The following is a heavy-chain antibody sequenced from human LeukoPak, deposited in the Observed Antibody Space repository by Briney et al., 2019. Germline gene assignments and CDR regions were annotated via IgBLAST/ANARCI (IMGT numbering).Heavy chain of an antibody. CDR1: GFTFSSYA. V-gene: IGHV3-23*01. CDR3: AKVGSFGYSRSYLDY. Sequence: GGSLRLSCAASGFTFSSYAMSWVRQAPGKGLEWVSAISGSGGSTYYADSVKGRFTISRDNSKNTLYLQMNSLRAEDTAVYYCAKVGSFGYSRSYLDYWSQGTLVTVSS. J-gene: IGHJ4*02. D-gene: IGHD6-13*01. CDR2: ISGSGGST.